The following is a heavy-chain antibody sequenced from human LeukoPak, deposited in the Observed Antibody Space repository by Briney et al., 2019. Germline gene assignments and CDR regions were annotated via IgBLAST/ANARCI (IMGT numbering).Heavy chain of an antibody. CDR2: INHSGST. Sequence: SETLSLTCAVYGGSFSGYYWSWTRQPPGKGLEWIGEINHSGSTNYNPSLKSRVTISVDTSKNQFSLKLSSVTAADTAVYYCARGGIRITIFGVATRGFDYWGQGTLVTVSS. V-gene: IGHV4-34*01. J-gene: IGHJ4*02. D-gene: IGHD3-3*01. CDR1: GGSFSGYY. CDR3: ARGGIRITIFGVATRGFDY.